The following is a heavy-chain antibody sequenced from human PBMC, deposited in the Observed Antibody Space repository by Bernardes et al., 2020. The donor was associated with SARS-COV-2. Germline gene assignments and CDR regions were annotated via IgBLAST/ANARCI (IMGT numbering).Heavy chain of an antibody. V-gene: IGHV4-39*01. CDR1: GGAISSSSYY. CDR2: IYYSGST. CDR3: ARLGGSRLYYDGSGYSYYYYYGMDV. J-gene: IGHJ6*02. D-gene: IGHD3-22*01. Sequence: SETRSLTGTVTGGAISSSSYYRGGIREPPGKGREWMGSIYYSGSTHYNPSLKSRVTISVDTSKNQFSLKLSSVTAADTAVYYCARLGGSRLYYDGSGYSYYYYYGMDVWGQGTTVTVSS.